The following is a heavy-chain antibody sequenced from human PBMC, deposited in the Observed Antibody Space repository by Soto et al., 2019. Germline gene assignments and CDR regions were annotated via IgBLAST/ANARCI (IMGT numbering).Heavy chain of an antibody. J-gene: IGHJ3*01. CDR3: ARDQLHYNDISGRPLNAFDV. D-gene: IGHD3-22*01. CDR1: GGTFCSYT. V-gene: IGHV1-69*04. Sequence: SVKVSCKASGGTFCSYTITWVRQAPGQGLEWMGRIIPILGIANYAQKFQGRVTITADKSTSTAYMELSSLRAEDTAVYYCARDQLHYNDISGRPLNAFDVWGQGTMVTVSS. CDR2: IIPILGIA.